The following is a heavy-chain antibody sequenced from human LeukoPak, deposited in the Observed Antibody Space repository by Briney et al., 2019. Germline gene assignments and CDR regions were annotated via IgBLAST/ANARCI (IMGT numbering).Heavy chain of an antibody. CDR1: GDSVSSNSAA. J-gene: IGHJ4*02. D-gene: IGHD5-12*01. CDR2: TYFRSKWYS. V-gene: IGHV6-1*01. Sequence: PSQTLSLTCAISGDSVSSNSAAWNWIRQSPSRGLECLRRTYFRSKWYSDYAVSVKSRITINPDTSKNQFSLQLSSVTPEDTAVYYCAGAVATTSFFDYWGQGTLVTVSS. CDR3: AGAVATTSFFDY.